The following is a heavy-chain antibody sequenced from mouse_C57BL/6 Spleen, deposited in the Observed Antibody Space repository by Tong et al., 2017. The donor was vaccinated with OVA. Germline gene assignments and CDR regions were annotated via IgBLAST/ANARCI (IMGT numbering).Heavy chain of an antibody. Sequence: EVQLQESGGDLVKPGGSLKLSCAASGFTFSNYGMSWVRQTPDKRLEWVATISSGGSYTYYPDSVKGRFTISRDNAKNTLYLQMSSLKSEDTAMYYCARPLNWDFDYWGQGTTLTVSS. CDR3: ARPLNWDFDY. CDR1: GFTFSNYG. V-gene: IGHV5-6*01. CDR2: ISSGGSYT. J-gene: IGHJ2*01. D-gene: IGHD4-1*02.